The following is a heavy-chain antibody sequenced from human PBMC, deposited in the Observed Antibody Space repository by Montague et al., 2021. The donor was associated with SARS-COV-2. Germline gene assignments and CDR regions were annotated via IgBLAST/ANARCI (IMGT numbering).Heavy chain of an antibody. V-gene: IGHV3-33*01. D-gene: IGHD6-13*01. Sequence: SLRLSCAASGFTFSSYGMHWVRQAPGKGLEWVAIIWYDGSKNYYADSVKGRFTISRDNSKNTLYLQMNTLRAEDTAVYYCARGSSSGSDWYYYYGMDVWGQGTTVTVSS. CDR2: IWYDGSKN. CDR3: ARGSSSGSDWYYYYGMDV. J-gene: IGHJ6*02. CDR1: GFTFSSYG.